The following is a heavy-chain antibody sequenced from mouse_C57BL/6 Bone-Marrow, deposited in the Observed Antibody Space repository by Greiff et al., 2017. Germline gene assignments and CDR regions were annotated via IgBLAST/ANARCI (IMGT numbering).Heavy chain of an antibody. CDR1: GYTFTSYW. J-gene: IGHJ3*01. V-gene: IGHV1-69*01. Sequence: QVQLQQPGAELVMPGASVKLSCKASGYTFTSYWMHWVKQRPGQGLEWIGEIDPSDSYTNYNQKFKGKSTLTVDKSSSTAYMQLSSLTSEDSAVYYCASSYYGSSPWFAYWGQGTLVTVSA. CDR3: ASSYYGSSPWFAY. D-gene: IGHD1-1*01. CDR2: IDPSDSYT.